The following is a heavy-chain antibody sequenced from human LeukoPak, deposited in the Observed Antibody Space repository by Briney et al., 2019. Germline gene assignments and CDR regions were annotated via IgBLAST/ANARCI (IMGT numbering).Heavy chain of an antibody. CDR1: GFTFSDYW. Sequence: GGSLRLSCAVSGFTFSDYWMRWVRQAPGKGLEWVASINKDGSEKQYVDSVKGRFTISRDNAKNSVYLQMTSLGAEGTAVYYCATYTQYFGAPGTDYWGLGTLVTVSS. CDR3: ATYTQYFGAPGTDY. CDR2: INKDGSEK. V-gene: IGHV3-7*01. J-gene: IGHJ4*02. D-gene: IGHD3-10*01.